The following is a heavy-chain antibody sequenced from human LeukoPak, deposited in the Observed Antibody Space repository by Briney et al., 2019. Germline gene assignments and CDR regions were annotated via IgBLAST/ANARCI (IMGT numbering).Heavy chain of an antibody. CDR2: INPNSGGT. V-gene: IGHV1-2*02. J-gene: IGHJ4*02. CDR1: GYTFTGYY. CDR3: ARVEMATIVPFDY. Sequence: ASVTVSCKASGYTFTGYYMHWVRQAPGQGLEWMGWINPNSGGTNYAQKFQGRVTMTRDTSISTAYMELSRLRSDDTAVYYCARVEMATIVPFDYWGQGTLVTVSS. D-gene: IGHD5-24*01.